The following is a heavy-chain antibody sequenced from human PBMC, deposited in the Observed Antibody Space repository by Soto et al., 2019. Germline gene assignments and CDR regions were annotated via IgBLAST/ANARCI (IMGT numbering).Heavy chain of an antibody. V-gene: IGHV5-51*01. J-gene: IGHJ6*02. Sequence: GESLKISCQVSGYPFTTYWIGWVRQMPGKGLEWMGKILPPDSDTRYSPSFQGQVTMSVDKSTSTAYLQWSSLKASDTAMYYCARGLDWNDPRNYYYYYGMDVWGQGTTVTVSS. CDR2: ILPPDSDT. CDR3: ARGLDWNDPRNYYYYYGMDV. CDR1: GYPFTTYW. D-gene: IGHD1-1*01.